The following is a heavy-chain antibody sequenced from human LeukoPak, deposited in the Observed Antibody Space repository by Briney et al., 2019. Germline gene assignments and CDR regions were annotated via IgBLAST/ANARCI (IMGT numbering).Heavy chain of an antibody. CDR1: GGSFSSGSYY. CDR2: IYYSGST. CDR3: AREDYYGSGSYYYFDY. V-gene: IGHV4-61*01. Sequence: PSETLSLTCTVSGGSFSSGSYYWSWIRQPPGKGLEWIGYIYYSGSTNYNPSLKSRVTISVDTSKNQFSLELSSVTAADTAVYYCAREDYYGSGSYYYFDYWGQGTLVTVSS. J-gene: IGHJ4*02. D-gene: IGHD3-10*01.